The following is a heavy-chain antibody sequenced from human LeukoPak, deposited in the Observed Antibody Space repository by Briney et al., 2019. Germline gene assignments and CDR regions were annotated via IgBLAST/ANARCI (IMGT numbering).Heavy chain of an antibody. J-gene: IGHJ5*02. V-gene: IGHV4-38-2*02. D-gene: IGHD6-13*01. Sequence: GSLRLSCAASGFTFSNYAMGWVRQPPGKGLEWIGGIYSSGSTYYNPSLKSRVTISVDTSKNQFSLKLSSVTAADTAVYYCAREGDSSSVGWFDPWGQGTLVTVSS. CDR1: GFTFSNYA. CDR3: AREGDSSSVGWFDP. CDR2: IYSSGST.